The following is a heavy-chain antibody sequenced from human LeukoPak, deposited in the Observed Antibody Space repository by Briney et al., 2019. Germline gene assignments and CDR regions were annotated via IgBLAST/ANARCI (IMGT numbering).Heavy chain of an antibody. CDR2: ISGSSSNT. CDR1: GYTFVSHG. J-gene: IGHJ3*02. D-gene: IGHD3-16*01. CDR3: ARATGTWGHDGFDI. Sequence: ASVKVSCKAYGYTFVSHGISWVRQAPGRGLEWMGWISGSSSNTNYAQRLQGRVTMTTDTSTTTAYMELRSLRSDDTAVYYCARATGTWGHDGFDIWGQGTMVTVSS. V-gene: IGHV1-18*01.